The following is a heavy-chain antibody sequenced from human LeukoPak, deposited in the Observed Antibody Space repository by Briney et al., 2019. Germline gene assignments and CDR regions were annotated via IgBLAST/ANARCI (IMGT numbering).Heavy chain of an antibody. D-gene: IGHD2-2*01. V-gene: IGHV1-69*13. CDR2: ILPIFGTA. Sequence: SVKVSCKASGGTFSSYAISWVRQAPGQGLEWMGGILPIFGTANYAQKFQGRVTITVDESTSAVYIAPNSLGDDDRAGYAFPRAASYWSCTSCYTLDYWGQGSLVTVSS. CDR1: GGTFSSYA. J-gene: IGHJ4*02. CDR3: PRAASYWSCTSCYTLDY.